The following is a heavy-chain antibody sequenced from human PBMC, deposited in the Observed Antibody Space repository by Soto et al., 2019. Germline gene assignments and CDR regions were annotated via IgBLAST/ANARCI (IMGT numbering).Heavy chain of an antibody. CDR1: GFTFSSYW. Sequence: SLRLSCAASGFTFSSYWMHWVRQAPGKGLVWVSRINSDGSSTSYADSVKGRFTISRDNAKNTLYLQMKSLRAEDTAVYYCARATQQLVRGFDPWGQGTLVTVSS. CDR2: INSDGSST. V-gene: IGHV3-74*01. J-gene: IGHJ5*02. CDR3: ARATQQLVRGFDP. D-gene: IGHD6-13*01.